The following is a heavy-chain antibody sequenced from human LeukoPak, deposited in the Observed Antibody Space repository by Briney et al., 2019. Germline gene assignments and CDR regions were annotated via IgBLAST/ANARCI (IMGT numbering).Heavy chain of an antibody. CDR3: ARGKPVTGTPDYYSYGMDV. V-gene: IGHV3-23*01. Sequence: GGSLRLSCVASGVTLSNYAMSWARQAPGKGLEWVSGISSSGSGGNTYYADSVKGRFTISRDNSKNTLYLQMNSLRAEDTALYYCARGKPVTGTPDYYSYGMDVWGQGTMVTVSS. J-gene: IGHJ6*02. D-gene: IGHD1-20*01. CDR2: ISSSGSGGNT. CDR1: GVTLSNYA.